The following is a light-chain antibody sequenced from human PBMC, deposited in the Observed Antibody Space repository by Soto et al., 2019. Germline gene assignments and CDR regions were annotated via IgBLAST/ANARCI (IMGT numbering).Light chain of an antibody. V-gene: IGKV1-5*01. CDR3: QQYDHYPWT. Sequence: DIQMTQSPSTLSASVGDRVTITCRASQSISNWLAWYQQKPGKAPKSLIYAASSLRSGVPSRFSGSGSGTVFTLTISNLQPEDFATYYCQQYDHYPWTFGQGTKVDIK. CDR2: AAS. CDR1: QSISNW. J-gene: IGKJ1*01.